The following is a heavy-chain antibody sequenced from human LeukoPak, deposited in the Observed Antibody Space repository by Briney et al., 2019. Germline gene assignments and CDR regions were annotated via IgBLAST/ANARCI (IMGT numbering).Heavy chain of an antibody. CDR2: IYYSGST. CDR3: ARVADYYDSSGYLHAEYFQH. CDR1: GGSISSYY. J-gene: IGHJ1*01. D-gene: IGHD3-22*01. V-gene: IGHV4-59*01. Sequence: SETLSLTCTVSGGSISSYYWSWVRQPPGKGLEWIGYIYYSGSTNYNPSLKSRVTISVDTSKNQFSLKLSSVTAADTAVYYCARVADYYDSSGYLHAEYFQHWGQGTLVTVSS.